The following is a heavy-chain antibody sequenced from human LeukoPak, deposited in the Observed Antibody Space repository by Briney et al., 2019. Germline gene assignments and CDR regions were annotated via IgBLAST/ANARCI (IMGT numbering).Heavy chain of an antibody. CDR1: GGSFSGYY. J-gene: IGHJ4*02. CDR2: INHSGST. D-gene: IGHD3-3*01. Sequence: SETLSLTCAVYGGSFSGYYWSWIRQPPGKGLEWIGEINHSGSTNYNPSLKSRATTSVDTSKNQFSLKLSSVTAADTAVYYCARGRFLEWLRPFDYWGQGTLVTVSS. CDR3: ARGRFLEWLRPFDY. V-gene: IGHV4-34*01.